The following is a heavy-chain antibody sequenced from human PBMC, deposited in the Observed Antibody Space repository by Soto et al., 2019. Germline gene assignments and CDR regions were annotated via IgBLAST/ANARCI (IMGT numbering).Heavy chain of an antibody. Sequence: QITLNESGPTVVRPTEPLTLTCRFSGFSLTTSGVGVCWIRQSPGKAPEWLALIYWDDDKRYSASLKSRLTITKYTSKNQVVLTVSDLDPTDTATYYCAHRVLRTVFGLVTTTAIYFDFWGQGTPVAVSS. D-gene: IGHD3-3*01. J-gene: IGHJ4*02. CDR1: GFSLTTSGVG. CDR2: IYWDDDK. CDR3: AHRVLRTVFGLVTTTAIYFDF. V-gene: IGHV2-5*02.